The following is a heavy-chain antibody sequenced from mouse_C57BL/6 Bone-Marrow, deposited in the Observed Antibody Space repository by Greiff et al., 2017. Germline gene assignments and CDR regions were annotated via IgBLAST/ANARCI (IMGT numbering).Heavy chain of an antibody. CDR1: GFTFSDYG. J-gene: IGHJ2*01. CDR2: ISNLAYSI. D-gene: IGHD1-1*01. Sequence: EVKLVESGGGLVQPGGSLKLSCAASGFTFSDYGMAWVRQAPRKGPEWVAFISNLAYSIYYADTVTGRFTISRENAKNTLYLEMSSLRSEDTAMYYCARREYYGSLDYWGLGTTLTVSS. V-gene: IGHV5-15*01. CDR3: ARREYYGSLDY.